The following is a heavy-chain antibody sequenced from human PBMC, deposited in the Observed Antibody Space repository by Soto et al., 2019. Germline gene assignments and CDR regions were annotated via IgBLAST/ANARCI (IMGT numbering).Heavy chain of an antibody. CDR2: IYHSGST. V-gene: IGHV4-30-2*01. CDR1: GGSISSGGYS. J-gene: IGHJ4*02. D-gene: IGHD6-13*01. CDR3: ASSHAGAHITAAVH. Sequence: QLQLQESGSGLVKPSQTLSLTCAVSGGSISSGGYSWNWIRQPPGKGLEWIGYIYHSGSTYYNPSLKSRVTISVDRSKNQFSLKLISVTAAETAVYYCASSHAGAHITAAVHWGQGTLVTVSS.